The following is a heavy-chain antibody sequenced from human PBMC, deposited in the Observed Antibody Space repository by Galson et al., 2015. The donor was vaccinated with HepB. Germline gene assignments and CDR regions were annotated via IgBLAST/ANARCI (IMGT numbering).Heavy chain of an antibody. CDR3: ARSSSGSYFYRLDV. CDR2: ISGSGGNT. D-gene: IGHD3-10*01. CDR1: GLTFSSYA. Sequence: SLRLSCAASGLTFSSYAMSWVRQAPGKGLEWVSGISGSGGNTHYADSVKGRFTISRDNSKNTVYLQMKSLTAEDTAVYYCARSSSGSYFYRLDVWGQGTTVTVSS. J-gene: IGHJ6*02. V-gene: IGHV3-23*01.